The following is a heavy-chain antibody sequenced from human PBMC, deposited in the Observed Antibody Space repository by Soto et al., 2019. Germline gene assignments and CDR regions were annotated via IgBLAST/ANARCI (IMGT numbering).Heavy chain of an antibody. CDR1: GFTFSSYG. V-gene: IGHV3-33*01. CDR3: ARDERETGTMVY. Sequence: QVQLVESGGGVVQPGRSLRLSCAASGFTFSSYGMHWVRQAPGKGLEWVAVIWYDGSNKYYADSVKGRFTISRDNSKNTLYLQMNSLRAEDTAVYYCARDERETGTMVYWGQGTLVTVSS. CDR2: IWYDGSNK. J-gene: IGHJ4*02. D-gene: IGHD1-1*01.